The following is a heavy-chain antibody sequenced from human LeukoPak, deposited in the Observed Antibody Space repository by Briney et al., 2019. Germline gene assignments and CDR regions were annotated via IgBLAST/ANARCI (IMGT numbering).Heavy chain of an antibody. D-gene: IGHD3-10*01. CDR1: GFTFSSYS. V-gene: IGHV3-23*01. Sequence: GGSLRLSCAASGFTFSSYSMNWVRQAPGKGLEWVSAISGSGGSTYYADSVKGRFTISRDNSKNTLYLQMNSLRAEDTAVYYCAKDLGVTMVRGVINRSAFDVWGQGTMVTVSS. CDR3: AKDLGVTMVRGVINRSAFDV. J-gene: IGHJ3*01. CDR2: ISGSGGST.